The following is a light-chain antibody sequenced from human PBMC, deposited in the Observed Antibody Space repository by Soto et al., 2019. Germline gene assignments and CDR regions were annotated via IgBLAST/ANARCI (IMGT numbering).Light chain of an antibody. J-gene: IGLJ1*01. Sequence: QSALTQPASVSGSPGQSIAISCTGTSNDIGGHNYVSWYQQHPGKAPKIMIYDVSNRPSGVSNRFSGSKSGNTASLTISGLQAEDEADYYCSSYTSNNTYVFGTGTKVTVL. CDR3: SSYTSNNTYV. V-gene: IGLV2-14*03. CDR2: DVS. CDR1: SNDIGGHNY.